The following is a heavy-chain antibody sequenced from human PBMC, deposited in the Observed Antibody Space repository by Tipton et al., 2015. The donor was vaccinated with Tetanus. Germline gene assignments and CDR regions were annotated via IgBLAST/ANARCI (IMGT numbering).Heavy chain of an antibody. D-gene: IGHD3-10*01. Sequence: GLVKPSDTLSLTCSVSGGSMDTNHWVWIRQAPGKGLEWIGYTHHSGNTNYNPSLSGRVTTSVDTSKNQFSLKMSSVTAADTAVYYCARWGDASGSTNLYAFDIWGQGTMVSVSS. V-gene: IGHV4-59*07. CDR3: ARWGDASGSTNLYAFDI. CDR2: THHSGNT. CDR1: GGSMDTNH. J-gene: IGHJ3*02.